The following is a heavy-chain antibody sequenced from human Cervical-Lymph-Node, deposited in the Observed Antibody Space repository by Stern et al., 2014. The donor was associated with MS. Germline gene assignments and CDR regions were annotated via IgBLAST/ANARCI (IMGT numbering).Heavy chain of an antibody. D-gene: IGHD4-23*01. CDR1: GGSVSSSGFY. CDR3: ARGLDYGGNHLDS. CDR2: FYYSGST. Sequence: QLQLQESGPGLVKPSETLSLTCAVSGGSVSSSGFYWGWIRQSPGKGLEWIGSFYYSGSTYYNPSLKSRVTISADTSKNPFSLEVKSGTAADTAVYYCARGLDYGGNHLDSWGQGTLVTVSS. J-gene: IGHJ4*02. V-gene: IGHV4-39*02.